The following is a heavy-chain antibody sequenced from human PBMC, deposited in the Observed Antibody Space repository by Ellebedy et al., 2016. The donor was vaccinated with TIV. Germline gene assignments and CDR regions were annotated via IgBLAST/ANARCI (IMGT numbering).Heavy chain of an antibody. CDR2: IYSSGST. D-gene: IGHD3-10*01. CDR1: GGSISSYY. J-gene: IGHJ5*02. CDR3: SGAYGRATPRS. Sequence: MPGGSLRLSCTVSGGSISSYYWTWIRQPPGKGLEWIGYIYSSGSTDYKPSLKTRVTISVDTSKNHFSLNLKSVTAAAPAVYFCSGAYGRATPRSWGQGTLVTVAS. V-gene: IGHV4-59*13.